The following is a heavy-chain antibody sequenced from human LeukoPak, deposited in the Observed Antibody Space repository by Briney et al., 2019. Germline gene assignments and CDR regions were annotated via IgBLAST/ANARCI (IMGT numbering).Heavy chain of an antibody. D-gene: IGHD4-17*01. J-gene: IGHJ5*02. V-gene: IGHV1-8*01. Sequence: GASVKVSCKASGYTFTIYDINWVRQAAGQGLEWMGWMNPVSGNTDFAQKFQGRVTMTRNTSISTAYMELSSLTSEDTAVYYCAVHLPGDYLDPWGQGTLVTVSS. CDR1: GYTFTIYD. CDR3: AVHLPGDYLDP. CDR2: MNPVSGNT.